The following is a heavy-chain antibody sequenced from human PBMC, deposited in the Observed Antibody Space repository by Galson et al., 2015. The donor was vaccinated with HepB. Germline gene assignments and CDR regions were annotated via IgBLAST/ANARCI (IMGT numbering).Heavy chain of an antibody. CDR2: IKSKTDGGTT. J-gene: IGHJ6*03. V-gene: IGHV3-15*01. D-gene: IGHD5-18*01. CDR3: TTDLGYSYGYVYYYYYMDV. Sequence: SLRLSCAASGFTFSRYSMNWVRQAPGKGLEWVGRIKSKTDGGTTDYAAPVKGRFTISRDDSKNTLYLQMNSLKTEDTAVYYCTTDLGYSYGYVYYYYYMDVWGKGTTVTVSS. CDR1: GFTFSRYS.